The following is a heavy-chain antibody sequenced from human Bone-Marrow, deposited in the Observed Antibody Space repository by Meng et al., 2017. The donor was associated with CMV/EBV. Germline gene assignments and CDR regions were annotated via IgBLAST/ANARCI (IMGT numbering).Heavy chain of an antibody. D-gene: IGHD2-2*01. CDR3: ARGCSSTSCSDAFDI. CDR1: GGSISSYY. J-gene: IGHJ3*02. V-gene: IGHV4-59*08. Sequence: SETLSLTCTVSGGSISSYYWSWVRQPPGKGLEWIAYVYYSGSTHHNPSLKSRVTISIDTSKNQFSLKLSSVTAADTAVYYCARGCSSTSCSDAFDIWGQGTMVTVSS. CDR2: VYYSGST.